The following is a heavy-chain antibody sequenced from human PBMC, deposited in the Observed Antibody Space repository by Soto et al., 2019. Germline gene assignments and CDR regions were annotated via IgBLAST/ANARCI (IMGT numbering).Heavy chain of an antibody. J-gene: IGHJ6*02. CDR3: ARDGYYDILTGRLYGMDV. V-gene: IGHV4-59*01. D-gene: IGHD3-9*01. CDR1: GGSIGSYY. Sequence: PSVTLSLTCTVSGGSIGSYYWSWVRQPPGKGLEWIGYIYYSGSANYNPSLKSRVTIAVDTSKNQFSLKLSCVTAADTAVYYCARDGYYDILTGRLYGMDVWGQGTTVTV. CDR2: IYYSGSA.